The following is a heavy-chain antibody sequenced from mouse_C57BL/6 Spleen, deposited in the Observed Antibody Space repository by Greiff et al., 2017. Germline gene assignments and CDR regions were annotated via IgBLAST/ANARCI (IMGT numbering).Heavy chain of an antibody. D-gene: IGHD3-2*02. J-gene: IGHJ3*01. CDR1: GFTFNDYW. CDR2: IHPNSGST. V-gene: IGHV1-64*01. CDR3: LDSSGL. Sequence: QVQLEQPGAELVKPGASVKLSCTASGFTFNDYWMHWVKQRPGQGLEWIGMIHPNSGSTNYNETFKSKVTMTVDKSYSTAYLQLSSLTAEDSTVYYCLDSSGLWGQGTLVTVSA.